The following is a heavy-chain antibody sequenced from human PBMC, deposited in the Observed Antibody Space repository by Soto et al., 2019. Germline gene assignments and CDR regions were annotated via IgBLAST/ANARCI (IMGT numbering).Heavy chain of an antibody. CDR3: ARLGSGSYIY. Sequence: PSETLSLTCTVSGGSISSSSYYWGWIRQPPGKGLEWIGSIYYSGSTYYNPSLKSRVTISVDTSKNQFSLKLSSVTAADTAVYYCARLGSGSYIYWGQGTLVTVSS. V-gene: IGHV4-39*01. CDR1: GGSISSSSYY. J-gene: IGHJ4*02. CDR2: IYYSGST. D-gene: IGHD3-10*01.